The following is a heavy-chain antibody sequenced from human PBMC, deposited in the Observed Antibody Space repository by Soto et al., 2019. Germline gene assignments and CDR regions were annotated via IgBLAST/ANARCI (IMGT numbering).Heavy chain of an antibody. D-gene: IGHD2-8*01. CDR3: ARHGADCTNGVCYITNWFDP. CDR1: AGSISSYY. CDR2: IYYSGST. V-gene: IGHV4-59*08. J-gene: IGHJ5*02. Sequence: SETLSLTCTVSAGSISSYYWSWIRQPPGKGLEWIGYIYYSGSTNYNPSLKSRVTISVDTSKNQFSLKLSSVTAADTAVYYCARHGADCTNGVCYITNWFDPWGQGTPVTVSS.